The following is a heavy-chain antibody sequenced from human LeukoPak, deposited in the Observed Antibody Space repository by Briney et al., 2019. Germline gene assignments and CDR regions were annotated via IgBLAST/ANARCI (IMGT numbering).Heavy chain of an antibody. CDR1: GFTFSSYS. D-gene: IGHD3-10*01. J-gene: IGHJ3*02. CDR3: ARTIRRITTVQGVPPDAFDI. Sequence: GGSLRLSCAASGFTFSSYSMNWVRQAPGKGLEWVSSISSSSSYIYYADSVKGRFTISRDNAKNSLYLQMNSLRAGDTAVYYCARTIRRITTVQGVPPDAFDIWGQGTMVTVSS. V-gene: IGHV3-21*01. CDR2: ISSSSSYI.